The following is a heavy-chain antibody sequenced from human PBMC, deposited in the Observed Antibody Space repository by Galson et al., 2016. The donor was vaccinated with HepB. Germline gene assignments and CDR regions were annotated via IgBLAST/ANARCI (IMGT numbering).Heavy chain of an antibody. CDR3: AIYIHPKFDP. J-gene: IGHJ5*02. V-gene: IGHV3-23*01. Sequence: SLRLSCAASGVTFARYSMTWVRQAPGKGLEWVSAMGGPGDGPYHADSVQGRFILSRDESYNTVYLQMNSLRAEDTAIYYCAIYIHPKFDPWGQGTLVTVSS. CDR1: GVTFARYS. CDR2: MGGPGDGP. D-gene: IGHD2-2*02.